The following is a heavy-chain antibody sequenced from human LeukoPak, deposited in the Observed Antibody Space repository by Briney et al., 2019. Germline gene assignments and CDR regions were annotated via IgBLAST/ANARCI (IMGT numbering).Heavy chain of an antibody. V-gene: IGHV3-21*01. Sequence: GGSLRLSCAASGFTFSSYSMNWVRQAPGKGLGWVSSISSSSSYIYYADSVKGRFTISGDNAKNSLYLQMNSLRAEDTAVYYCARVRLTGGYVGDYWGQGTLVTVSS. CDR1: GFTFSSYS. J-gene: IGHJ4*02. CDR2: ISSSSSYI. CDR3: ARVRLTGGYVGDY. D-gene: IGHD5-12*01.